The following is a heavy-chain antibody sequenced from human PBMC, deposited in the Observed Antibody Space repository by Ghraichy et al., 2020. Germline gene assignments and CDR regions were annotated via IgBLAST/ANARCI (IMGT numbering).Heavy chain of an antibody. J-gene: IGHJ4*02. CDR2: IRYDGSNK. D-gene: IGHD2-8*01. CDR1: GFTFSSYG. V-gene: IGHV3-30*02. Sequence: GGSLRLSCAASGFTFSSYGMHWVRQAPGKGLEWVAFIRYDGSNKYYADSVKGRFTISRDNSKNTLYLQMNSLRAEDTAVYYCAKQSILMVYAIDGLSDWGQGTLVTVSS. CDR3: AKQSILMVYAIDGLSD.